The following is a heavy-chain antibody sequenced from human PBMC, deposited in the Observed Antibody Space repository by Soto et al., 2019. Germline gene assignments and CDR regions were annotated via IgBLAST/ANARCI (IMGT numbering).Heavy chain of an antibody. V-gene: IGHV3-23*01. CDR1: GFTFSSYA. CDR2: ISGSGGST. Sequence: GGSLRLSCAASGFTFSSYAMSWVRQAPGKGLEWVSAISGSGGSTYYADSVKGRFTISRDNSKNTLYRQMNSLRAGDTAVYYCAKDRWAVAGTNFDYWGQGTLVTVSS. D-gene: IGHD6-19*01. CDR3: AKDRWAVAGTNFDY. J-gene: IGHJ4*02.